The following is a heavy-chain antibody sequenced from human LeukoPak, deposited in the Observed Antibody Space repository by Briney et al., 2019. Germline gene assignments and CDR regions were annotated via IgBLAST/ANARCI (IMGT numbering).Heavy chain of an antibody. CDR1: GYTFTGYY. CDR2: INPNSGGT. D-gene: IGHD5-12*01. CDR3: ATPERGYSGYDFGS. Sequence: ASVKVSCKASGYTFTGYYMHWVRQAPGQGLEWMGWINPNSGGTNYAQKFQGRVTMTRDTSISTAYMELSRLRSDDTAVYHCATPERGYSGYDFGSWGQGTLVTVSS. V-gene: IGHV1-2*02. J-gene: IGHJ4*02.